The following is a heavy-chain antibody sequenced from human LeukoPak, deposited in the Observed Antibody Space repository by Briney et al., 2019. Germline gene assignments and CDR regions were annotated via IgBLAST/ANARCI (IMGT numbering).Heavy chain of an antibody. CDR3: VKDGGDWGYYYAMDV. J-gene: IGHJ6*02. CDR1: GFTVSSNY. CDR2: ISGSGGST. V-gene: IGHV3-23*01. D-gene: IGHD2-21*01. Sequence: GGSLRLSCAASGFTVSSNYMSWVRQAPGKGLEWVSGISGSGGSTYYADSVKGRFTISRDNSKNTLYLQMNSLRAEDTALYYCVKDGGDWGYYYAMDVWGQGTTVTVPS.